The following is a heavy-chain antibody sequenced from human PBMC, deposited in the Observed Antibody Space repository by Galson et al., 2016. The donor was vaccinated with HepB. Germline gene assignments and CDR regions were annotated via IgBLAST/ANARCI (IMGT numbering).Heavy chain of an antibody. Sequence: VSCKASGYTFNDFGIHWVRQAPGQRPEWMGWTSAGNDDTKYSQKFQGRLIVSRDTFANSAYLDLSSLRSEDTAVYYCAREGWAAAGTFDNWGQGTRVTVSS. CDR2: TSAGNDDT. CDR1: GYTFNDFG. D-gene: IGHD6-13*01. CDR3: AREGWAAAGTFDN. V-gene: IGHV1-3*01. J-gene: IGHJ4*02.